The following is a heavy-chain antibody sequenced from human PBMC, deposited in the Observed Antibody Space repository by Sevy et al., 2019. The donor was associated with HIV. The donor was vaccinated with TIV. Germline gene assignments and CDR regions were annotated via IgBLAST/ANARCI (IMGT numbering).Heavy chain of an antibody. CDR1: GFTFSSYG. V-gene: IGHV3-30*18. D-gene: IGHD6-13*01. J-gene: IGHJ4*02. CDR3: AKYRSTGIAAAGTPFDY. CDR2: ISYDGSNK. Sequence: GGSLRLSCAASGFTFSSYGMHWVRQAPGKGLEWVAVISYDGSNKYYADSVKGRFTISRVNFKNTHYLQMDSLRAEDTAAYYCAKYRSTGIAAAGTPFDYWGQGTLVTVSS.